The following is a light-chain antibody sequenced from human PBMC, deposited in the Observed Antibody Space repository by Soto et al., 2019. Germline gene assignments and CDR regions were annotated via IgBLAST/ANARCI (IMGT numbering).Light chain of an antibody. CDR3: QQYNSYPIT. Sequence: IQMTQSPSSLSASVGDRVTITCRASQSISSYLNWYQQKPGKAPKLLIYSASNLQSGVPSRFSGSGSGTDFTLTISSLQPDDFATYYCQQYNSYPITFGQGTRLEIK. CDR1: QSISSY. V-gene: IGKV1-39*01. J-gene: IGKJ5*01. CDR2: SAS.